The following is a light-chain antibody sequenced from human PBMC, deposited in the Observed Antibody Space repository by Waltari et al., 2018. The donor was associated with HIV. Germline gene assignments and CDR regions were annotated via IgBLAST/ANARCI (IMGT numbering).Light chain of an antibody. CDR1: ALTKQF. CDR2: KDS. V-gene: IGLV3-25*03. J-gene: IGLJ2*01. Sequence: SYELTQPPSVSLSPGQTATITCSGDALTKQFAYSYQQKPGQAPLLVISKDSRRPSGIPGRFSGSNSGTTVTLVISGVQAEDEADYYCESTDSTGNYWAFGGGTKLTVL. CDR3: ESTDSTGNYWA.